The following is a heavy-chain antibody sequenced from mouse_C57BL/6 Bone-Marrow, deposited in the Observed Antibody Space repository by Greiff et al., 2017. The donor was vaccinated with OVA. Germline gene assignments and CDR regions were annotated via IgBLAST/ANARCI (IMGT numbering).Heavy chain of an antibody. D-gene: IGHD2-4*01. CDR3: ARNDYEYDERYYHAMDY. Sequence: QVQLKESGPGLVAPSQSLSITCTVSGFSLTSYAISWVRQPPGKGLEWLGVIWTGGGTNYNSALKSRLSISKDNSKSQVFLKMNSLQTDDTARYYCARNDYEYDERYYHAMDYWGKGTSVTVSS. V-gene: IGHV2-9-1*01. J-gene: IGHJ4*01. CDR1: GFSLTSYA. CDR2: IWTGGGT.